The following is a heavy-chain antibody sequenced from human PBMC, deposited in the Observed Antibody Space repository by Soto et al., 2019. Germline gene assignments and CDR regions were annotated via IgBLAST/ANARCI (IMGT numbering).Heavy chain of an antibody. D-gene: IGHD3-10*01. CDR2: IIPIFGTA. CDR1: GGTFSSYA. Sequence: ASVKVSCKASGGTFSSYAISWVRQAPGQGLEWMGGIIPIFGTANYAQKFQGRVTITADESTSTVYMALSSLRSEDTAIYFCGRVMRSLLSITALDTWGQGTLVTVSS. J-gene: IGHJ5*02. V-gene: IGHV1-69*13. CDR3: GRVMRSLLSITALDT.